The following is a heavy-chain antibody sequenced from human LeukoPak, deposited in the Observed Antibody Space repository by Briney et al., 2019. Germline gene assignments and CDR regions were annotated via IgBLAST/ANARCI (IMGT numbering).Heavy chain of an antibody. CDR1: GDSISSGTYY. J-gene: IGHJ3*02. CDR3: ARTLLPGLKGAFDI. CDR2: INTGGTT. D-gene: IGHD3-22*01. V-gene: IGHV4-61*02. Sequence: SETLSLTCTVFGDSISSGTYYWSWIRQTADKGLEYIGRINTGGTTNYNPSLRGRVALSVDTSKNHISLNLGSVSAADTAVYYCARTLLPGLKGAFDIWGQGTMVTVSS.